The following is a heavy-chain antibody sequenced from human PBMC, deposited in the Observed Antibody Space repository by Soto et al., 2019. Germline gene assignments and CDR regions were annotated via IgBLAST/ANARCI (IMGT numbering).Heavy chain of an antibody. CDR1: GGTCSSYA. Sequence: QVQLVQSGAEVRQPASSVKVSCKTSGGTCSSYAISWVRQAPGQGLEWLGGIVPIVDTSTYAQKFKGRVTITADESTSTVYMELSILRSDDTAVYYCVRVVAIPGYPDNWGQGTLVTVSS. V-gene: IGHV1-69*12. CDR2: IVPIVDTS. CDR3: VRVVAIPGYPDN. D-gene: IGHD5-12*01. J-gene: IGHJ4*02.